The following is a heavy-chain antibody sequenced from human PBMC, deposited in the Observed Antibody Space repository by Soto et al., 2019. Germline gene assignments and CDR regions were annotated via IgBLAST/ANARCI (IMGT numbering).Heavy chain of an antibody. CDR2: IYSGGST. CDR1: GFTVSSNY. D-gene: IGHD3-22*01. CDR3: ARDRVESGYPEYFQH. J-gene: IGHJ1*01. V-gene: IGHV3-53*01. Sequence: EVQLVESGGGLIQPGGSLRLSCAASGFTVSSNYMSWVRQAPGKGLEWVSVIYSGGSTYYADSVKGRFTISRDNSKNTLYLPMNSLRAEETAVYYCARDRVESGYPEYFQHWGQGTLVTVSS.